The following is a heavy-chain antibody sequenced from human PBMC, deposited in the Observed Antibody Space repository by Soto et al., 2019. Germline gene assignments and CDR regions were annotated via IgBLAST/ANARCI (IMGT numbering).Heavy chain of an antibody. V-gene: IGHV3-21*06. D-gene: IGHD2-2*01. J-gene: IGHJ5*01. CDR3: ARDPSEGRVGNWFES. CDR1: GFTFSRYG. Sequence: EVQLVESGGGLVKPGGSLRLSCAASGFTFSRYGMNWLRQAPGKGLEWVASISSSTSYVYYADSVMGRFSTSRDNAKNILYLEMYALRTEDTAVYYCARDPSEGRVGNWFESWGQGTLVTVSS. CDR2: ISSSTSYV.